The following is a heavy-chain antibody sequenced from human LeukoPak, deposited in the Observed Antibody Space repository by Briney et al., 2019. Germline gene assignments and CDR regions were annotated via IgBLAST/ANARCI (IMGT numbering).Heavy chain of an antibody. CDR1: GSSIASRNW. V-gene: IGHV4-28*05. J-gene: IGHJ4*02. CDR2: IYYTGSI. D-gene: IGHD3-10*01. Sequence: PSDTLSLTCSVSGSSIASRNWWGWIRQPPGKGLEWIGYIYYTGSIYYNPSLESRVTMSVDTSKNQFSLRLSSVTAVDTAVYYCARKTDAKSYYPDWGQGTLVTVSS. CDR3: ARKTDAKSYYPD.